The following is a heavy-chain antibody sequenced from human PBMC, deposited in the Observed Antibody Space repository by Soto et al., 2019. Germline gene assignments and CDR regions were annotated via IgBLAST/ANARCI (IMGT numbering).Heavy chain of an antibody. J-gene: IGHJ4*02. V-gene: IGHV4-59*02. D-gene: IGHD3-10*01. CDR2: IYYTGCT. Sequence: PSETLSLTCSFSGDSVTSHYLTWLRQSPEKGLEWIGFIYYTGCTHYNPSLKSRVTISVDRSKSQFSLQLTSVTVADTAVYYCATDYGNGLYTYWGQGTQVTVSS. CDR3: ATDYGNGLYTY. CDR1: GDSVTSHY.